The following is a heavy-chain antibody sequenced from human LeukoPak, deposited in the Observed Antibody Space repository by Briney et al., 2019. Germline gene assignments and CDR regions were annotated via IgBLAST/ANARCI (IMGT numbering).Heavy chain of an antibody. J-gene: IGHJ4*02. D-gene: IGHD6-13*01. CDR1: GFSVNTDH. CDR2: IKQDGSEK. CDR3: ARDRWQQLDNFDY. Sequence: GGSLRLSCAASGFSVNTDHMNWVRQAPGKGLEWVANIKQDGSEKYYVDSVKGRFTISRDNAKNSLYLQMNSLRAEDTAVYYCARDRWQQLDNFDYWGQGTLVTVSS. V-gene: IGHV3-7*04.